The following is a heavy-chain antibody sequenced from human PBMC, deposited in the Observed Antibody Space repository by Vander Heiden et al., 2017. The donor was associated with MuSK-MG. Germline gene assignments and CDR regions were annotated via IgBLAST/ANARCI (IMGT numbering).Heavy chain of an antibody. D-gene: IGHD4-17*01. Sequence: QVQLQESGPGLVKPSETLSLTCAVSGYSISSGYYWGWIRQPPGKGLEWIASINHSGSTYYNPSLKSRVTISVDTSKNQFSLRLRSVTAADTAVYFCARRTYGDYLYDYWGQGTLVTVSS. V-gene: IGHV4-38-2*01. CDR2: INHSGST. J-gene: IGHJ4*02. CDR3: ARRTYGDYLYDY. CDR1: GYSISSGYY.